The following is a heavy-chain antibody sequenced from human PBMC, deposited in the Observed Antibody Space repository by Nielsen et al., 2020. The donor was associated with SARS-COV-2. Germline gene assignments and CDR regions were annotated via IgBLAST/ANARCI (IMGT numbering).Heavy chain of an antibody. CDR3: SSGYTYGYAADY. Sequence: GESLKISCAASGFAFSGYSMNWVRQAPGKGLEWLSYISSGSSTMYYADSVKGRFTISRDNAKNSLYLRMNSLKTEDTAVYYCSSGYTYGYAADYWGQGTLVTVSS. CDR2: ISSGSSTM. J-gene: IGHJ4*02. V-gene: IGHV3-48*01. D-gene: IGHD5-18*01. CDR1: GFAFSGYS.